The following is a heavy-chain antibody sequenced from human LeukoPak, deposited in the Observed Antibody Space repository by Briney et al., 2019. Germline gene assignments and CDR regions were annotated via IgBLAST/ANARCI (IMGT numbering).Heavy chain of an antibody. CDR1: GGSISTYY. D-gene: IGHD1-26*01. Sequence: SETLSLTCTVSGGSISTYYWSWIRQPPGKGLEWIGNIYYSGSTKYSPSLKSRVIISVDTSKNQFSLKLSSVTAADTAVYYCARDAGGSYSTYYDYWGQGTLVTVSS. V-gene: IGHV4-59*01. CDR3: ARDAGGSYSTYYDY. CDR2: IYYSGST. J-gene: IGHJ4*02.